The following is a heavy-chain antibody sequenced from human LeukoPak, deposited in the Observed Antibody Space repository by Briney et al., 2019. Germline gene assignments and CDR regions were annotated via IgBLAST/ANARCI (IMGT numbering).Heavy chain of an antibody. CDR1: GFTLNTHW. Sequence: QPGGSLRLSCPASGFTLNTHWMSWVRQAPGKGLEWVANIKQDGRDTYYVDSVKGRFTISRDNAKNSLNLQMNSLRAEDTAMYYCATSEGYWGQGTLVTVSS. CDR2: IKQDGRDT. J-gene: IGHJ4*02. V-gene: IGHV3-7*03. CDR3: ATSEGY.